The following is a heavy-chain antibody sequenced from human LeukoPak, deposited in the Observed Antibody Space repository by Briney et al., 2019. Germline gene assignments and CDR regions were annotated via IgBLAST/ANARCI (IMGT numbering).Heavy chain of an antibody. J-gene: IGHJ4*02. CDR2: ISAYNGNT. V-gene: IGHV1-18*01. Sequence: ASVKVSCKASGYTFTSYGISWVRQAPGPGLEWMGWISAYNGNTNYAQKLQGRVTMTTDTSTSTAYMELRSLRSDDTAVYYCARKNYGYSYLTYDYWGQGTLVTVSS. CDR3: ARKNYGYSYLTYDY. CDR1: GYTFTSYG. D-gene: IGHD5-18*01.